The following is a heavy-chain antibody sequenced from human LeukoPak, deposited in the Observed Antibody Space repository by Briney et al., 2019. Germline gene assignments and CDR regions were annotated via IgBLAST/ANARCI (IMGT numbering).Heavy chain of an antibody. J-gene: IGHJ4*02. CDR2: ISSRSSTF. CDR1: GFTFSSYN. CDR3: ARKGGIY. D-gene: IGHD3-16*01. V-gene: IGHV3-48*04. Sequence: GGSLRLSCAASGFTFSSYNMNWVRQAPGKGLEWVSYISSRSSTFYYAGSVKGRFTISRDNAKNSLFLQMNSLRAEDTAVYYCARKGGIYWGQGTLVTVSS.